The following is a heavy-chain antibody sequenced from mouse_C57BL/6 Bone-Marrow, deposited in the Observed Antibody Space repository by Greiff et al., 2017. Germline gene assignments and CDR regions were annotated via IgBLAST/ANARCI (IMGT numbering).Heavy chain of an antibody. CDR2: IYPGSGST. CDR1: GYTFTSYW. D-gene: IGHD2-4*01. Sequence: QVPLQQPGAELVKPGASVKMSCKASGYTFTSYWLTWLKQRPGQGLEWIGDIYPGSGSTYYHEKFKSKATLTVDTSSRTAYMQLSSLTSEDSAVYYCARSRDYDGAMDYWGQGTSVTVSS. CDR3: ARSRDYDGAMDY. J-gene: IGHJ4*01. V-gene: IGHV1-55*01.